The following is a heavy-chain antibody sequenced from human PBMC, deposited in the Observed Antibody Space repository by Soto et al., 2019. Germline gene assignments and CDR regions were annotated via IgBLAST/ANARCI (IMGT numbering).Heavy chain of an antibody. CDR1: GGTFSSYT. V-gene: IGHV1-69*02. CDR2: IIPILGIA. CDR3: ARFRGSYGMDV. Sequence: QVQLVKSGAEVKKPGSSVKVSCKASGGTFSSYTISWVRQAPGQGLEWMGRIIPILGIANYAQKFQGRVTITAYKSTSTAYMELSSLRSEDTAVYYCARFRGSYGMDVWGQGTTVTVSS. D-gene: IGHD3-10*01. J-gene: IGHJ6*02.